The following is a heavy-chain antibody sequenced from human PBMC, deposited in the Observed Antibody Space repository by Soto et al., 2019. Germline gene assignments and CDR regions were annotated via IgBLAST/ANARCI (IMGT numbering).Heavy chain of an antibody. D-gene: IGHD3-3*01. V-gene: IGHV5-51*01. Sequence: PGESLKISCKGSGYSFTSYWIGWVRQMPGKGLEWMGIIYPGDSDTRYSPSFQGQVTLSADKSISTAYLQWSSLKASDTAMYYCASQVASYYDFWSGYAGYAFDIWGQGTMVTVSS. CDR2: IYPGDSDT. CDR3: ASQVASYYDFWSGYAGYAFDI. J-gene: IGHJ3*02. CDR1: GYSFTSYW.